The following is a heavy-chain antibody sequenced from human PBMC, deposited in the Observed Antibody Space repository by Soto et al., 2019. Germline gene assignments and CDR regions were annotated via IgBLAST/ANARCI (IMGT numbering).Heavy chain of an antibody. V-gene: IGHV3-23*01. CDR3: TKNYYFDS. Sequence: GGSLRLSCAASGFTFSNYAMSWVRQAPGKALEWVSSINIVGGNTNYADSVRGRFTMPRDDSKNTVFLQMNSLRAEDTAIYYCTKNYYFDSWGQGTLVTVSS. CDR2: INIVGGNT. J-gene: IGHJ4*02. CDR1: GFTFSNYA.